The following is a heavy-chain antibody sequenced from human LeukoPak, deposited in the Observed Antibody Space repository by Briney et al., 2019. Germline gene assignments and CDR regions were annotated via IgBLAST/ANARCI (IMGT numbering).Heavy chain of an antibody. V-gene: IGHV3-7*03. CDR1: GFTFSSYW. CDR3: ARDYCSGESCYDH. Sequence: GGSLRLSCAASGFTFSSYWMSWVRQAPGKGLEWVANIKQDGSDKYYVDSVKGRFTISRDNAKNSLYLQINSLRTEDTAVYYCARDYCSGESCYDHWGQGTLVTVSS. D-gene: IGHD2-15*01. CDR2: IKQDGSDK. J-gene: IGHJ4*02.